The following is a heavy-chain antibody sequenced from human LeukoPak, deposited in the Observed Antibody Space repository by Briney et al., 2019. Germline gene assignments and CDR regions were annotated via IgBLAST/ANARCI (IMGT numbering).Heavy chain of an antibody. J-gene: IGHJ3*02. D-gene: IGHD3-22*01. CDR3: ARGAPSPGAPTYYYDSSGYYAGAFDI. V-gene: IGHV4-34*01. Sequence: SETLSLTCAVSGGSFSGYYWSWIRQPPGKGLEWIGEINHSGSTNYNPSLKSRVTISVDTSKNQFSLKLSSVTAADTAVYYCARGAPSPGAPTYYYDSSGYYAGAFDIWGQGTMVTVSS. CDR1: GGSFSGYY. CDR2: INHSGST.